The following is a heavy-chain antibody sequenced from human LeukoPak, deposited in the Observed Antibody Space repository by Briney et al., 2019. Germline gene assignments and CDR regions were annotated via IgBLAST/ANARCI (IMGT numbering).Heavy chain of an antibody. CDR2: ISSNGGST. V-gene: IGHV3-64D*06. D-gene: IGHD3-10*01. CDR3: VRLYYYGSGSYDY. J-gene: IGHJ4*02. Sequence: PGGSLRLSCSASGFTFSSYAMHWVRQAPGQGLEYVSAISSNGGSTYYADSVKGRFTISRDNSKNTLYLQMSSLRAEDTAVYYCVRLYYYGSGSYDYWGQGTLVTVSS. CDR1: GFTFSSYA.